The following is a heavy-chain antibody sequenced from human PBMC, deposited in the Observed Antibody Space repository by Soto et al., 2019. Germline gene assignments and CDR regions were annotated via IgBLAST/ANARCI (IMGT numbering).Heavy chain of an antibody. Sequence: QVQLVESGGGVVQPGRSLRLSCAASGFIFSDFPMHWVRQAPGKGLQWVAVTSYDGGNKYYADSVKGRFTISRDNSKNTLYLQMNSLRAEDTAVYYCARPNYGSGSYHGAMDVWGQGTTVTVSS. CDR2: TSYDGGNK. J-gene: IGHJ6*02. CDR1: GFIFSDFP. CDR3: ARPNYGSGSYHGAMDV. V-gene: IGHV3-30-3*01. D-gene: IGHD3-10*01.